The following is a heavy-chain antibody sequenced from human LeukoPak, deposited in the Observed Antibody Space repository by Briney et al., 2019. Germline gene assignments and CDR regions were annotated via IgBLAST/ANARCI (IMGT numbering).Heavy chain of an antibody. CDR3: AKGGGSSSYAGLDY. Sequence: GGSLRLSCAASGFTFSSYAMSWVRQAPGKGLEWVSAISGSGGSTYYADSVKGRFTISRDDSKNTLYLQMNSLRAEDTAVYSCAKGGGSSSYAGLDYWGQGTLVTVSS. J-gene: IGHJ4*02. V-gene: IGHV3-23*01. CDR1: GFTFSSYA. D-gene: IGHD2-15*01. CDR2: ISGSGGST.